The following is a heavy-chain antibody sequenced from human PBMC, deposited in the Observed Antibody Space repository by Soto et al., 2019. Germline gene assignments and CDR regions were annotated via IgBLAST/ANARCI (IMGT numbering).Heavy chain of an antibody. CDR2: VYYSGST. J-gene: IGHJ4*02. CDR3: ATYANYNHY. V-gene: IGHV4-59*01. D-gene: IGHD4-4*01. Sequence: SETLSLTCTVSGGTISSYYWSWIRQPPGKGLEWIGYVYYSGSTNYNPSLKSRVTISIDTSKNQFSLKLSSVTAADTAVYYCATYANYNHYWGQGTLVTVSS. CDR1: GGTISSYY.